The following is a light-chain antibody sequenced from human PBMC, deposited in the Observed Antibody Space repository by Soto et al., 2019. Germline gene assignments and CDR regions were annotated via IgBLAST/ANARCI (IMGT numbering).Light chain of an antibody. V-gene: IGLV1-44*01. CDR1: ISNIGSNT. CDR3: AAWDYSLNGYV. J-gene: IGLJ1*01. CDR2: SNT. Sequence: QSVLSQPPSTCGTPGQRCTISCSGSISNIGSNTVNWYQHLPGTATKLLIYSNTQRPSGVPDRFSGSKSGTSASLAVSGLQPEDEADYYCAAWDYSLNGYVFGTGTKVTV.